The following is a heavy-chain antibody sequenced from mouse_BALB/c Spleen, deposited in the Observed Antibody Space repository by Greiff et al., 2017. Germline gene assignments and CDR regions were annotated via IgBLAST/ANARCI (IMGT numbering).Heavy chain of an antibody. CDR2: IYPGSGST. V-gene: IGHV1-55*01. CDR1: GYNFTSYW. D-gene: IGHD6-1*01. CDR3: ARRQVYFDY. Sequence: QVQLQQPGAELVKPGTSVKLSCKASGYNFTSYWINWVKLRPGQGLEWIGDIYPGSGSTNYNEKFKSKATLTVDTSSSTAYMQLSSLASEDSALYYCARRQVYFDYWGQGTTLTVSS. J-gene: IGHJ2*01.